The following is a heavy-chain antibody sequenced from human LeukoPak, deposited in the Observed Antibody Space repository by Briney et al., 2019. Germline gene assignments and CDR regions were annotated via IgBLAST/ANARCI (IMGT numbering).Heavy chain of an antibody. CDR2: TYYSGRT. Sequence: TSETLSLTCTASDGFVSNCAYCWNWIRQPPGKTLEWIGYTYYSGRTNYNPSLTSRVTISLDTSKNQFSLKLSSVTAADSDMYFYSRWSFTKEDIIEDNWLDPWGQGTLVTVSS. CDR3: SRWSFTKEDIIEDNWLDP. V-gene: IGHV4-61*08. D-gene: IGHD2-15*01. J-gene: IGHJ5*02. CDR1: DGFVSNCAYC.